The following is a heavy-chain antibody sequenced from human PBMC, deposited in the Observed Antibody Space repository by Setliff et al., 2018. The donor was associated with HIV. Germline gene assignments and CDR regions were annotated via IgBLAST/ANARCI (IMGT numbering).Heavy chain of an antibody. J-gene: IGHJ6*03. CDR1: GYSFTTYA. CDR2: ISAYNGNT. V-gene: IGHV1-18*01. D-gene: IGHD3-10*01. CDR3: ATAGEMATNGYAYYYMGV. Sequence: ASVKVSCKASGYSFTTYAISWVRQAPGQGLEWMGWISAYNGNTLYAQKFQGRVTMTADESRTTAYLDLNSLRSEATAVYYCATAGEMATNGYAYYYMGVWGKGTTVTVS.